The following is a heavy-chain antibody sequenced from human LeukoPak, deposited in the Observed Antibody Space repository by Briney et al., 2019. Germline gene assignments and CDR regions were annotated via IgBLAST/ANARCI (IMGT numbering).Heavy chain of an antibody. J-gene: IGHJ3*02. CDR2: ISSSGSTI. Sequence: GGSLRLSCAASGFTFSSYEMNWVRQAQGKGLEWVSYISSSGSTIYYAESVKGRFTISRDNAKNSLYLQMNSLRAEDTAVYYCARDEVSFDIWGQGKMVTVSS. CDR3: ARDEVSFDI. CDR1: GFTFSSYE. V-gene: IGHV3-48*03.